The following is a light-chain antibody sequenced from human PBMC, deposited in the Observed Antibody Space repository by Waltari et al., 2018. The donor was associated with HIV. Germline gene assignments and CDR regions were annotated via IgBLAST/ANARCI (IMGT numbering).Light chain of an antibody. CDR3: QSYDNSLSNVV. CDR2: EKR. CDR1: NSNIGAGYD. Sequence: QSVLTQPPSVSGAPGQRVTISCTGSNSNIGAGYDAHWYQQLPGSAPKLLMLEKRKRPSGVPDRFAGSKSGTSASLVITGLQAADEAVYYCQSYDNSLSNVVFGGGTKLIVL. V-gene: IGLV1-40*01. J-gene: IGLJ2*01.